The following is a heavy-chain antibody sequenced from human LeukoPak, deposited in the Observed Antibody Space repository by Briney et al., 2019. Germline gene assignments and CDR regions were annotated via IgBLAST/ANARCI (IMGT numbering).Heavy chain of an antibody. V-gene: IGHV3-30*18. D-gene: IGHD6-13*01. CDR2: ISYDGSNK. Sequence: PGKSLRLSCAASGFTFRSHGMHWVRQAPGKGLEWVAVISYDGSNKYYADSVKGRFTISRDNSKNTLYLQMNSLRAEDTAVYYCAKDGSIAAAGTIDYWGQGTLVTVSS. CDR3: AKDGSIAAAGTIDY. CDR1: GFTFRSHG. J-gene: IGHJ4*02.